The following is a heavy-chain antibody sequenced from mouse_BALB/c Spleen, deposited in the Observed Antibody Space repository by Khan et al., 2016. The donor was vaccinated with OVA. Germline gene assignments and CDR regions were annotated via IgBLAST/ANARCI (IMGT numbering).Heavy chain of an antibody. D-gene: IGHD1-2*01. CDR3: ARTARINY. CDR1: GYSFTSCYV. CDR2: LSYSGST. Sequence: EVQLQESGPGLVKPSQSLSLTCTVTGYSFTSCYVCYLIRQFPGNKMEWMGYLSYSGSTNYNASLKSRIFITRDSSKHHFFLQLNSETTEDTATYYCARTARINYWGQGTTLTVSS. J-gene: IGHJ2*01. V-gene: IGHV3-2*02.